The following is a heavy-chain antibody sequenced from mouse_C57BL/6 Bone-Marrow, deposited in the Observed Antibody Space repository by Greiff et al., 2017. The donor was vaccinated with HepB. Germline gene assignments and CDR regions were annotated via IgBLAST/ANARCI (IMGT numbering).Heavy chain of an antibody. CDR2: ISSGSSTI. J-gene: IGHJ4*01. V-gene: IGHV5-17*01. D-gene: IGHD1-1*01. Sequence: EVKLVESGGGLVKPGGSLKLSCAASGFTFSDYGMHWVRQAPEKGLEWVAYISSGSSTIYYAYTVKGRFTISRDNAKNTLFLQMTSLRSEDTAMYYCARTNYEAMDYWGQGTSVTVSS. CDR1: GFTFSDYG. CDR3: ARTNYEAMDY.